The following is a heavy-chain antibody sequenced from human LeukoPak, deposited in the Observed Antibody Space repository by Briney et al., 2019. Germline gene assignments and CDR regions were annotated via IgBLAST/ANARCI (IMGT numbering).Heavy chain of an antibody. CDR3: AKDSGYDYVWTFDP. Sequence: GGSLRLSCVASGFPFNNYAMTWVRQAPGKGLELVSGISWNSGSIGYADSVKGRFTISRDNAKNSLYLQMNSLRAEDTALYYCAKDSGYDYVWTFDPWGQGTLVTVSS. CDR2: ISWNSGSI. V-gene: IGHV3-9*01. D-gene: IGHD3-16*01. J-gene: IGHJ5*02. CDR1: GFPFNNYA.